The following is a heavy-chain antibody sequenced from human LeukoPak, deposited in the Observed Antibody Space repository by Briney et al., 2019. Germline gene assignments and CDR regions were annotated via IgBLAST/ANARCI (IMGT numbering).Heavy chain of an antibody. CDR1: GASVNSGRFY. Sequence: PSETLSLTCSVSGASVNSGRFYWTWIRQSPGKGLEWLGFVYSSGKTDYNPSLKSRLTMSTDAPQNQFSLTLTSVTRADTTIYYCSRVDVAATIFFDYWGQGALVTVSA. CDR3: SRVDVAATIFFDY. CDR2: VYSSGKT. V-gene: IGHV4-61*01. J-gene: IGHJ4*02. D-gene: IGHD5-24*01.